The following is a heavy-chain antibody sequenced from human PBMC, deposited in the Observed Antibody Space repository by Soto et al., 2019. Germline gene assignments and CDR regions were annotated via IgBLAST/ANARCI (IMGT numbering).Heavy chain of an antibody. CDR2: ITNSGST. CDR1: GGSFSDSY. J-gene: IGHJ5*01. V-gene: IGHV4-34*01. CDR3: ARGRTAIATGWFDS. D-gene: IGHD4-4*01. Sequence: SETLSLTCAVFGGSFSDSYWSWIRQSPEKGLEWIGEITNSGSTYYNPSLKSRVTISGDTSKNQFSLEVRSVTAADTAVYFCARGRTAIATGWFDSWGQGTLVTVSS.